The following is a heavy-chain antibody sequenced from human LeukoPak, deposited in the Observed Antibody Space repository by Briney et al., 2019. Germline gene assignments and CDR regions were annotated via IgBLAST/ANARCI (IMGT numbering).Heavy chain of an antibody. CDR3: ARSSSEAIDI. Sequence: GSLRLSCAASGFNFNTYSMNWVRQAPGKGLEWVSSISSSSSHIYYADSLKGRFTIARDNAKNSLYLQMNSPRAEDTAVYYCARSSSEAIDIWGQGTMVTVSS. CDR2: ISSSSSHI. V-gene: IGHV3-21*01. J-gene: IGHJ3*02. CDR1: GFNFNTYS.